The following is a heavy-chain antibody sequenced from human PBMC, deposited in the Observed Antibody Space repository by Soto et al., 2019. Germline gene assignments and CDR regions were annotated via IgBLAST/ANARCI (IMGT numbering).Heavy chain of an antibody. CDR2: ISSNGGST. V-gene: IGHV3-64D*06. Sequence: EVQLVESGGGLVQPGGSLRLSCSASGFTFSSYAMHWVRQAPGKGLEYVSAISSNGGSTYYADSVKGRFTISRDNSKNTLYLQMSSLRAEDTAVYYCVKGTVVVVAATRLDPWGQGTLVTVSS. D-gene: IGHD2-15*01. CDR3: VKGTVVVVAATRLDP. CDR1: GFTFSSYA. J-gene: IGHJ5*02.